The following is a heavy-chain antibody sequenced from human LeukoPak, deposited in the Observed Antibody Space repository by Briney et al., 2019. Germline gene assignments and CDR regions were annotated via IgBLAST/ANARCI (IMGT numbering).Heavy chain of an antibody. CDR3: AKGFDYSSGWYSPGAVFDY. CDR2: ISSSSSYI. V-gene: IGHV3-21*04. CDR1: GFTFSSYS. J-gene: IGHJ4*02. D-gene: IGHD6-19*01. Sequence: GGSLRLSCAASGFTFSSYSMNWVRQAPGKGLEWVSSISSSSSYIYYADSVKGRFTITRDNSKNTLYLQTNSLRAEDTAVYYCAKGFDYSSGWYSPGAVFDYWGQGTLVTVSS.